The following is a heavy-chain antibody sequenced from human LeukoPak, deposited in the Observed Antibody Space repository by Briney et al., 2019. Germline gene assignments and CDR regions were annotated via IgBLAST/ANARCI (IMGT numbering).Heavy chain of an antibody. Sequence: GGSLRLSCAASGFTFSSYAMSWVRQSPGKGLEWVSAITGSGGSTYYADSVKGRFTISRDNSKNTLYLQMNSLRAEDTAVYYCARGGYGSGSYSWFDPWGQGTLVTVSS. CDR3: ARGGYGSGSYSWFDP. CDR1: GFTFSSYA. D-gene: IGHD3-10*01. V-gene: IGHV3-23*01. CDR2: ITGSGGST. J-gene: IGHJ5*02.